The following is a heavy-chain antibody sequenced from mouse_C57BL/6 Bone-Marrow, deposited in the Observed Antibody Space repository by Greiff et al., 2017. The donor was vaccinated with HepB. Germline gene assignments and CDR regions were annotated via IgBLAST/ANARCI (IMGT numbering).Heavy chain of an antibody. CDR3: ARDLDYGSSYDYYAMDY. J-gene: IGHJ4*01. D-gene: IGHD1-1*01. CDR1: GFTFSSYA. Sequence: EVQRVESGGGLVKPGGSLKLSCAASGFTFSSYAMSWVRQTPEKRLEWVATISDGGSYTYYPDNVKGRFPISRDNAKNNLYLQMSHLKSEDTAMYYCARDLDYGSSYDYYAMDYWGQGTAVTVSS. V-gene: IGHV5-4*01. CDR2: ISDGGSYT.